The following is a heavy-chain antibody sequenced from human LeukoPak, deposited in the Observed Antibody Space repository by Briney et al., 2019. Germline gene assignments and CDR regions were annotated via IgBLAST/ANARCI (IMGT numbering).Heavy chain of an antibody. CDR2: ISGSGVST. Sequence: PGGSLRLSCAASGFTFSSYAMSWVRQTPGKGLEWVSTISGSGVSTYYADSVKGRFTISRDNSKNTLYLQMNSLRAEDTAVYYCAKDRARGTHDYWGQGTLVTVSS. CDR1: GFTFSSYA. J-gene: IGHJ4*02. V-gene: IGHV3-23*01. CDR3: AKDRARGTHDY. D-gene: IGHD3/OR15-3a*01.